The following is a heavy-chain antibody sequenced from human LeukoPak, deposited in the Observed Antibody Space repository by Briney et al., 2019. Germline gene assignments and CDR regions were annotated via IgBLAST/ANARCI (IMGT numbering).Heavy chain of an antibody. D-gene: IGHD5-24*01. CDR3: SRALAERCLQYWYFQH. CDR1: GFTFSSYA. CDR2: ISGSGGST. Sequence: GGSLRLSCAASGFTFSSYAMSWVRQAPGKGLEWVSAISGSGGSTYYADSVKGRFTISRDNSKNTLYLQMNSLRAEDTAVYYCSRALAERCLQYWYFQHWGQGTLVTVSS. J-gene: IGHJ1*01. V-gene: IGHV3-23*01.